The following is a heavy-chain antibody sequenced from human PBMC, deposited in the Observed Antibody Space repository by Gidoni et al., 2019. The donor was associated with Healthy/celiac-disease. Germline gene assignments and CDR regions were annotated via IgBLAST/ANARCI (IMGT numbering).Heavy chain of an antibody. D-gene: IGHD3-10*01. CDR2: INHSGST. V-gene: IGHV4-34*01. CDR1: GGSFSGYY. CDR3: ARGGGPRYYYMDV. J-gene: IGHJ6*03. Sequence: QVQLQQWGAGLLKPSETLSLTCAVYGGSFSGYYWSWIRQPPGKGLEWIGEINHSGSTNYNPSLKSRVTISVDTSKNQFSLKLSSVTAADTAVYYCARGGGPRYYYMDVWGKGTTVTVSS.